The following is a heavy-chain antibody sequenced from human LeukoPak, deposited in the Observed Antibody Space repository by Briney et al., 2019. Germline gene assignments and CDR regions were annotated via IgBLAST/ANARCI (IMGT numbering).Heavy chain of an antibody. D-gene: IGHD3-3*01. J-gene: IGHJ4*02. V-gene: IGHV3-7*01. CDR3: ARALYNFRSDYYFDY. CDR1: GFTFSSYW. CDR2: IKQDGSEK. Sequence: PGGSLRLSCAASGFTFSSYWMTWVRQAPGKGLEWVANIKQDGSEKYYVDSVKGRFTISRDNAKNSLYLQMNSLRAEDTAVYYCARALYNFRSDYYFDYWGQGTLVTVSS.